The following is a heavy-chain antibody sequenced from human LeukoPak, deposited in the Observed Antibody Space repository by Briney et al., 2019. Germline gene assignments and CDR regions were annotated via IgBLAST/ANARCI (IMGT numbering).Heavy chain of an antibody. Sequence: GGSLRLSCAASGFTLRNYAMSWVRQAPGKGLEWVSAISGSGGSTYYADSVKGRSTISRDNSKNTLYLQMNSLRAEDTAVYYCAKSMGTGMDVWDQGTTVTVSS. V-gene: IGHV3-23*01. CDR3: AKSMGTGMDV. D-gene: IGHD7-27*01. CDR2: ISGSGGST. J-gene: IGHJ6*02. CDR1: GFTLRNYA.